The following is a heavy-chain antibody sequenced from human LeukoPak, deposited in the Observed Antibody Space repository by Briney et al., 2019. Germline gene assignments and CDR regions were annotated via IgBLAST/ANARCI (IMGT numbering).Heavy chain of an antibody. CDR3: ATYYPPLHFDY. CDR2: ISAYNGNT. Sequence: ASVKVSCKASGYTFTSYGISWVRQAPGQGLEWMGWISAYNGNTNYAQKFQGRVTMTEDTSTDTAYMELSSLRSEDTAVYYCATYYPPLHFDYWGQGTLVTVSS. D-gene: IGHD2/OR15-2a*01. J-gene: IGHJ4*02. V-gene: IGHV1-18*01. CDR1: GYTFTSYG.